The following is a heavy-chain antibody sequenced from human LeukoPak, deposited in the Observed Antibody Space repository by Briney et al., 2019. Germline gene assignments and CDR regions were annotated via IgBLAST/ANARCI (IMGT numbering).Heavy chain of an antibody. J-gene: IGHJ4*02. Sequence: PSETLSLTCTVSGGSISSYYWSWIRQPPGKGLEWIGYIYYSGSTNYNPSLKGRVTISVDTSKNQFSLKLSSVTAADTAVYHCARHLIDYGDYEGFDYWGQGTLVTVSS. D-gene: IGHD4-17*01. CDR1: GGSISSYY. CDR2: IYYSGST. CDR3: ARHLIDYGDYEGFDY. V-gene: IGHV4-59*08.